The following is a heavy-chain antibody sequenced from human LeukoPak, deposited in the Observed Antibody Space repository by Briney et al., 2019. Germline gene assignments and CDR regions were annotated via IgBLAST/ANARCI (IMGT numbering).Heavy chain of an antibody. CDR3: AREPYSGSYFDY. Sequence: GGSLRLSCAASGFTVSTNYMSWVRQAPGEGLEWVSVIYSGGSTYYADSVKGRFTISRDNSKNTLYLQMNSLRAEDTAVYYCAREPYSGSYFDYWGQGTLVTVSS. V-gene: IGHV3-53*01. CDR1: GFTVSTNY. J-gene: IGHJ4*02. D-gene: IGHD1-26*01. CDR2: IYSGGST.